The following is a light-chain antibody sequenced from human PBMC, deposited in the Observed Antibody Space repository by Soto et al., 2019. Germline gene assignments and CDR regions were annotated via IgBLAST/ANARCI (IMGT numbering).Light chain of an antibody. J-gene: IGKJ4*01. V-gene: IGKV3-20*01. CDR3: QQYGRSLVT. Sequence: EIGLTQSPGTLSLSPGDRAALSCRADQNITSIYLAWYQQKPGQAPRLLIYGVSTRATGIPDRFSGSGSGADFTLIISRLEPEDLGVYYCQQYGRSLVTFGGGTKVEVK. CDR2: GVS. CDR1: QNITSIY.